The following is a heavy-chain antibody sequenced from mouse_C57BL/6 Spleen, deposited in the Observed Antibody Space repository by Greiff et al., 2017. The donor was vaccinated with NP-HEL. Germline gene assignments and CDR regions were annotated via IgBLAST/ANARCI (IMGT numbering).Heavy chain of an antibody. D-gene: IGHD2-3*01. CDR3: AREMGLGYWYFDV. V-gene: IGHV1-26*01. CDR1: GYTFTDYY. J-gene: IGHJ1*03. CDR2: INPNNGGT. Sequence: VQLQQSGPELVKPGASVKISCKASGYTFTDYYMNWVKQSHGKSLEWIGDINPNNGGTSYNQKFKGKATLTVDKSSSTAYMELRSLTSEDSAVYYCAREMGLGYWYFDVWGTGTTVTVSS.